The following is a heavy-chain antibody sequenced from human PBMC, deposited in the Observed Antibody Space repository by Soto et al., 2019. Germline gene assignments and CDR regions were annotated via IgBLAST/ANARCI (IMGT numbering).Heavy chain of an antibody. Sequence: SETLSLTCTVSGGSVSSGSYYWRWIRQPPGKGLEWIGYIYYSGSTNYNPSLKSRVTISVDTSKNQFSLKLSSVTAADTAVYYCARGLDIVLMVYAIPEWFDPWGQGTLVTVSS. J-gene: IGHJ5*02. CDR2: IYYSGST. CDR1: GGSVSSGSYY. V-gene: IGHV4-61*01. CDR3: ARGLDIVLMVYAIPEWFDP. D-gene: IGHD2-8*01.